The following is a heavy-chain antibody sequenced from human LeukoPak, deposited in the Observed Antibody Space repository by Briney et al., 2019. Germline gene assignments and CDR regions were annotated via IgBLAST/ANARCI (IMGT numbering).Heavy chain of an antibody. V-gene: IGHV3-9*01. CDR3: ARDLEEKARIGGMDV. CDR2: ISWNSAIR. CDR1: GFNFNDYA. D-gene: IGHD3-16*01. J-gene: IGHJ6*02. Sequence: PGGSLRLSCAASGFNFNDYAVHWVRQTPGKGLEWVSGISWNSAIRNYADSVKGRFTISRDNAKNSLYLQRNSLRAEDTAIYYCARDLEEKARIGGMDVWGQGTTVIVSS.